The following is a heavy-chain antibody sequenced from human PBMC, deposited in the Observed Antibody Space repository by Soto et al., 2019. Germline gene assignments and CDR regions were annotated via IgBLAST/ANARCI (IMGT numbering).Heavy chain of an antibody. J-gene: IGHJ4*02. CDR2: LSYDGNFA. CDR3: AKGWFRSSDY. D-gene: IGHD1-26*01. V-gene: IGHV3-30*18. CDR1: GSSFISSG. Sequence: QMQLVESGGAVVQPGMSLRVSCAASGSSFISSGMHWVRQARDKGLEWVASLSYDGNFAHYADSVKGRFTISSDNSRKTLYLDMKSLRPDDSAVYYCAKGWFRSSDYWGQGTLVTVSS.